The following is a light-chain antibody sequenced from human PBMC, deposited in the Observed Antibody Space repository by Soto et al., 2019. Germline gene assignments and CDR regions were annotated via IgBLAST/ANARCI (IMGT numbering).Light chain of an antibody. CDR1: QSISSY. CDR2: AAS. Sequence: DIQVTQSPSSLSVSVGDRVTLTCLASQSISSYLNLYQQKPGKAPKLLIYAASSLQSGVPSRFSGSGSGTEFTLTISSLQPDDFATYYCQQYNSYPWTFGQGTKV. CDR3: QQYNSYPWT. J-gene: IGKJ1*01. V-gene: IGKV1-39*01.